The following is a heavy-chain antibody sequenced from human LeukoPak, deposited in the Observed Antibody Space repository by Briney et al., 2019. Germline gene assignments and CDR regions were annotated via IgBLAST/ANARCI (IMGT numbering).Heavy chain of an antibody. J-gene: IGHJ4*02. CDR3: TTGPYYYDSSEPFDY. CDR2: IKSKTDGGTT. V-gene: IGHV3-15*01. Sequence: GGSLRPSCAASGFTFSNAWMSWVRQAPGKGLEWVGRIKSKTDGGTTDYAAPVKGRFTIPRDDSKNTLYLQMNSLKTEDTAVYYCTTGPYYYDSSEPFDYWGQGTLVTVSS. CDR1: GFTFSNAW. D-gene: IGHD3-22*01.